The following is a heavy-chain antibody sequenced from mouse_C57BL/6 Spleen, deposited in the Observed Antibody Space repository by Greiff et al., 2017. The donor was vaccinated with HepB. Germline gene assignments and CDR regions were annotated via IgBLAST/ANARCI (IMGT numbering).Heavy chain of an antibody. CDR1: GYTFTSYW. CDR2: IHPNSGST. J-gene: IGHJ2*01. CDR3: ARRSTMVTPYYFDY. Sequence: QVQLQQPWAELVKPGASVKLSCKASGYTFTSYWMHWVKQRPGQGLEWIGMIHPNSGSTNYNEKFKSKATLTVDKSSSTAYMQLSSLTSEDSAVYYCARRSTMVTPYYFDYWGQGTTLTVSS. D-gene: IGHD2-1*01. V-gene: IGHV1-64*01.